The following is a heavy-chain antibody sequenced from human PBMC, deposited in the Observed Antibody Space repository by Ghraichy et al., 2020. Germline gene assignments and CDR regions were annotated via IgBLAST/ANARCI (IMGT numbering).Heavy chain of an antibody. D-gene: IGHD6-6*01. V-gene: IGHV4-59*01. J-gene: IGHJ6*02. CDR3: ATGSSHSTNFYYYGMDV. CDR2: IYQSGNT. CDR1: GGSFSNYY. Sequence: LSLTCTVSGGSFSNYYWSWIRQSPGKGLEWIGYIYQSGNTNYNPSLQSRVAISLDTSKTQFSLTLNSVTAADAAVYYCATGSSHSTNFYYYGMDVWGQGTTVTVSS.